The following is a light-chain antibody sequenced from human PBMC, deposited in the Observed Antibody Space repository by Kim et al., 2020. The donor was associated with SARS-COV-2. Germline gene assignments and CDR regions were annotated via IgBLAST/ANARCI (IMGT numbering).Light chain of an antibody. V-gene: IGLV3-1*01. Sequence: SYKLTQPPSVSVSPGQTASITCSGDKLGDKYACWYQQKPGQSPVLVIYQDSKRPSGIPERFSGSNSGNTATLTISGTQAMDEADYYCQAWDSSTDVVFGGGTQLTVL. CDR3: QAWDSSTDVV. CDR1: KLGDKY. CDR2: QDS. J-gene: IGLJ2*01.